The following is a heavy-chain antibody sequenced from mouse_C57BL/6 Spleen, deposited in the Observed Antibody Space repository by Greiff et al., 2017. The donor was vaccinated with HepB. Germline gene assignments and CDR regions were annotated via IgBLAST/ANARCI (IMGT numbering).Heavy chain of an antibody. CDR3: ASYYGSRYAMDY. D-gene: IGHD1-1*01. J-gene: IGHJ4*01. CDR2: ISDGGSYT. Sequence: EVQLVESGGGLVKPGGSLKLSCAASGFTFSSYAMSWVRQTPEKRLEWVATISDGGSYTYYPDNVKGRFTISRDNAKNNLYLQMSHLKSEDTAMYYCASYYGSRYAMDYWGQGTSVTVSS. CDR1: GFTFSSYA. V-gene: IGHV5-4*01.